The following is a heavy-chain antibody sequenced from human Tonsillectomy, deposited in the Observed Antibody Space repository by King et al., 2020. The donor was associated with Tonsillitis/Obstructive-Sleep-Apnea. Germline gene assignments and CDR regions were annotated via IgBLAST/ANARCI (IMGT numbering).Heavy chain of an antibody. Sequence: VQLVESGGGVVQPGRSLRLSCAASGFTFSSYGMHWVRQAPGQGLEWVAVIWYDGSNKYYADSVKGRFTISRDNSKNTLYLQMSSLRAEDTAVYYCARDTAGPEPGAMQEWGQGTLVPVSS. J-gene: IGHJ4*02. V-gene: IGHV3-33*01. CDR1: GFTFSSYG. CDR3: ARDTAGPEPGAMQE. CDR2: IWYDGSNK. D-gene: IGHD2-2*01.